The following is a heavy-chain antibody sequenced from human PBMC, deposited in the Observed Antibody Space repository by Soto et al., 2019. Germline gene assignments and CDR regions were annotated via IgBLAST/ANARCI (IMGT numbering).Heavy chain of an antibody. CDR3: ARLVYSSSWYPASYYYYMDV. J-gene: IGHJ6*03. CDR1: GFTFSSYS. D-gene: IGHD6-13*01. Sequence: LRLSCAASGFTFSSYSMNWVRQAPGKGLEWVSYISSSSSTIYYADSVKGRFTISRDNAKNSLYLQMNSLRAEDTAVYYCARLVYSSSWYPASYYYYMDVWGKGTTVTVSS. V-gene: IGHV3-48*01. CDR2: ISSSSSTI.